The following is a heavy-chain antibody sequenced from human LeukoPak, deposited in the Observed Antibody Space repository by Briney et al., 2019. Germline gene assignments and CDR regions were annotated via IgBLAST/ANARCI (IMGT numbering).Heavy chain of an antibody. V-gene: IGHV3-74*01. CDR3: VRGRYYVPDY. D-gene: IGHD3-10*02. CDR1: GFTFSSTW. Sequence: GGSLRLSCAASGFTFSSTWMHWFRQAPGKGLVWVSRIHSDGSSTIYADSVKGRFTISRDNAKNTLYLQMNSLRAEDTAVYYCVRGRYYVPDYWGQGTLVTVSS. J-gene: IGHJ4*02. CDR2: IHSDGSST.